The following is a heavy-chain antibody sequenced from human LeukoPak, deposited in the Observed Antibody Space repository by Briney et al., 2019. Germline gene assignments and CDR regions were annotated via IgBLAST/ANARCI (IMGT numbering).Heavy chain of an antibody. Sequence: GASVKVSCKASGYTFTSYDINWVRQATGQGLEWMGWMNPNSGTTGYAQKFQGRVTMTRNTSISTAYMELSSLRSEDTAVYYCASTQHYCSSTSCYFGMDVWGQGTTVTVSS. CDR1: GYTFTSYD. CDR2: MNPNSGTT. J-gene: IGHJ6*02. V-gene: IGHV1-8*01. CDR3: ASTQHYCSSTSCYFGMDV. D-gene: IGHD2-2*01.